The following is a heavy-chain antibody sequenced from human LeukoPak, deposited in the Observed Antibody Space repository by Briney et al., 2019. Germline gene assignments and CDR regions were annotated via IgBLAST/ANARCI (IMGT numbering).Heavy chain of an antibody. J-gene: IGHJ4*02. D-gene: IGHD4-23*01. CDR3: AKDVGKYYGGNPFDY. V-gene: IGHV3-23*01. Sequence: PGGSLRLSCAASGFTFSSYAMSWVRQAPGKGLEWVSAISGSGGSTYYADSVKGRFTISRDNSKNTLYLQMNSLRAEDTAVYYCAKDVGKYYGGNPFDYWGQGTLVTVSS. CDR2: ISGSGGST. CDR1: GFTFSSYA.